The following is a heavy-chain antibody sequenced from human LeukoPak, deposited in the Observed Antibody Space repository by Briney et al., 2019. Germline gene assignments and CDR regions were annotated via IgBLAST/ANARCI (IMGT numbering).Heavy chain of an antibody. Sequence: GGSLRLSCAASGFTFSSYEMNWVRQAPGKGLEWVSAISGSGGSTYYADSVKGRFTISRDNSKNTLYLQMNSLRAEDTAVYYCAKDGSPYGDYGDWFDPWGQGTLVTVSS. CDR2: ISGSGGST. J-gene: IGHJ5*02. V-gene: IGHV3-23*01. CDR3: AKDGSPYGDYGDWFDP. D-gene: IGHD4-17*01. CDR1: GFTFSSYE.